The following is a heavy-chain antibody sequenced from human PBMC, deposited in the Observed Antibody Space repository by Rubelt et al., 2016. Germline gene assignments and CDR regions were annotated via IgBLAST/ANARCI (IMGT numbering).Heavy chain of an antibody. CDR3: ARDKGSSRLRY. J-gene: IGHJ4*02. Sequence: QVQLVESGGGVVQPGRSLRLSCAASGFTFSSYGMHWVRQAPGKGLEWVAVISYDGSNKYYADSVKGRFTISRDNSKNTLYLQMNSLRAEDTAVYYCARDKGSSRLRYWGQGTLVTVSS. CDR2: ISYDGSNK. V-gene: IGHV3-30*19. CDR1: GFTFSSYG. D-gene: IGHD6-6*01.